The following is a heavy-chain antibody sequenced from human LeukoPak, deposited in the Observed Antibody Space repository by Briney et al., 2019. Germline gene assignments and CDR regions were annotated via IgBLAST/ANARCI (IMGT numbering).Heavy chain of an antibody. Sequence: SETLSLTCGVSGYSISSGYYWGWNPPPPGEGPEWIGSIDHSWSTYYHPSLKNRVILSLDQSKKQVSLKLSSVVAAATAVYFCARGCSYSSCDIRDAFDIWGQGAMVTASS. CDR3: ARGCSYSSCDIRDAFDI. CDR2: IDHSWST. D-gene: IGHD2-2*02. J-gene: IGHJ3*02. CDR1: GYSISSGYY. V-gene: IGHV4-38-2*01.